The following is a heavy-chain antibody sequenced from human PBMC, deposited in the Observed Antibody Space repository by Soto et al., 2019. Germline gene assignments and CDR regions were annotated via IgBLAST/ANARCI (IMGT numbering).Heavy chain of an antibody. Sequence: GGSLRLSCAASGFTFSSYWMDWVRQAPGKGLEWVANINQDGSEKHFVDSVKGRFSISRDNAKNSLYLEMSSLTAEDSALYYCSRSLDYWGQGTLVTVSS. CDR2: INQDGSEK. CDR3: SRSLDY. CDR1: GFTFSSYW. V-gene: IGHV3-7*01. J-gene: IGHJ4*02.